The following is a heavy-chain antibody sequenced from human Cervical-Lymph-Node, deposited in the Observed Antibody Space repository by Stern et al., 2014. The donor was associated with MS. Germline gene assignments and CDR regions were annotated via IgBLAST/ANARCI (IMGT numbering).Heavy chain of an antibody. J-gene: IGHJ6*02. Sequence: QLQLQESGPGLVKPSETLSLACSVSGDSVSSNSYYWGWIRQPPGKGLEWIGIVYYRGPTYYNPSLKSRVNISVKTSRQEFYQRLPSVTAADTAVYYCARWGVMDPAATDYYYVMDVWGQGTTATVSS. CDR3: ARWGVMDPAATDYYYVMDV. V-gene: IGHV4-39*01. CDR1: GDSVSSNSYY. CDR2: VYYRGPT. D-gene: IGHD2-2*01.